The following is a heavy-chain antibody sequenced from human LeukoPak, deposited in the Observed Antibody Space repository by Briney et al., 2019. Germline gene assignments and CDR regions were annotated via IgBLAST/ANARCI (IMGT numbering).Heavy chain of an antibody. Sequence: GGSLRLSCAASGFTFSSYSMNWVRQAPGKGLEWVSSISSSSSYIYYADSVKGRFTISRDNSKNTLYLQMNSLRAEDTAVYYCAKDLGSVVTPPSLDYWGQGTLVTVSS. V-gene: IGHV3-21*04. CDR1: GFTFSSYS. J-gene: IGHJ4*02. D-gene: IGHD4-23*01. CDR3: AKDLGSVVTPPSLDY. CDR2: ISSSSSYI.